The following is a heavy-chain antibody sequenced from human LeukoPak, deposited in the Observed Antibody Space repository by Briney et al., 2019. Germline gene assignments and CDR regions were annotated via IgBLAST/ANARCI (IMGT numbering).Heavy chain of an antibody. J-gene: IGHJ4*02. Sequence: GASVKVSCKASGYTFTSYGISWVRQAPGQGLEWMGWISAYNGNTNYAQKLQGRVTMTTDTSTSTAYMELRSLRSDDTAVYYCARDPDVVAPAARPEKMYYFDYWGQGTLVTVSS. CDR3: ARDPDVVAPAARPEKMYYFDY. V-gene: IGHV1-18*01. CDR1: GYTFTSYG. D-gene: IGHD2-2*01. CDR2: ISAYNGNT.